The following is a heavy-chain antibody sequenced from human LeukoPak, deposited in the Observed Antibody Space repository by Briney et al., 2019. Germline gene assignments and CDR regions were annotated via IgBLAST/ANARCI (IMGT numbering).Heavy chain of an antibody. J-gene: IGHJ4*02. CDR1: GYTFTTYD. D-gene: IGHD5-12*01. CDR3: ARGPSSGGYGNYYFDY. Sequence: ASVKVSCKAFGYTFTTYDINWVRQATGQGLEWMGWMNPNSGNTGYVQKFQGRVTMTRNTSINTAYMELSSLRSEDTAVYYCARGPSSGGYGNYYFDYWGQGTLVTVSS. V-gene: IGHV1-8*01. CDR2: MNPNSGNT.